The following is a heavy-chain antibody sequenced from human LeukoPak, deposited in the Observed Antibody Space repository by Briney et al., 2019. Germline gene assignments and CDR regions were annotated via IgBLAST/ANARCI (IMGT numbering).Heavy chain of an antibody. J-gene: IGHJ4*02. V-gene: IGHV3-7*01. D-gene: IGHD2-2*01. CDR2: IKEEGKEK. Sequence: RGSLRLSCAASGLTFSNYWMSSVRQAPGKGLERVANIKEEGKEKYYVDYVKGRFTIYRDNAKKSLYLQMNSVRAEDTAVYYCARDRSRFYYWGQGTPVTVSS. CDR3: ARDRSRFYY. CDR1: GLTFSNYW.